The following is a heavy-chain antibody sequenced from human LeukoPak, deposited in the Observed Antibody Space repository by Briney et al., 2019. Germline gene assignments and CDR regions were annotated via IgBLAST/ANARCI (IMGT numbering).Heavy chain of an antibody. V-gene: IGHV4-34*01. J-gene: IGHJ5*02. CDR3: ARGRVIVVVPAARPNNWFDP. D-gene: IGHD2-2*01. CDR1: GGSFSGYY. CDR2: IYTTGST. Sequence: SETLSLTCAVYGGSFSGYYWSWIRQPPGKGLEWIGRIYTTGSTSYNPSLKSRVTISVDTSKNQFSLKLSSVTAADTAVYYCARGRVIVVVPAARPNNWFDPWGQGTLVTVSS.